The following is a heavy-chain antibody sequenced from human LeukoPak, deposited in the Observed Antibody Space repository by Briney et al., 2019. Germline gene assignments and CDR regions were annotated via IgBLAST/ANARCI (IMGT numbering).Heavy chain of an antibody. CDR2: INHSGST. Sequence: SETLSLTCAVYGGSFSGHYWSWIRQPPGKGLEWIAEINHSGSTNYNPSLKSRVTILVDTSKNQFSLKLSSVTAADTAVYYCARQSQLGQMNFDYWGQGTLVTVSS. D-gene: IGHD1-1*01. V-gene: IGHV4-34*01. CDR1: GGSFSGHY. J-gene: IGHJ4*02. CDR3: ARQSQLGQMNFDY.